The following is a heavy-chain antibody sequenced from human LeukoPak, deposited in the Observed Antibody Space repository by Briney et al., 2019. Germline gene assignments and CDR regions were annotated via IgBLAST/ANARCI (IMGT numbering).Heavy chain of an antibody. CDR3: ARVMTTFDAFDI. D-gene: IGHD4-11*01. J-gene: IGHJ3*02. CDR2: ISSSSGTI. CDR1: GFTFSSYA. V-gene: IGHV3-48*04. Sequence: GGSLRLSCAASGFTFSSYAMNWVRQAPGKGLEWVSYISSSSGTIYYVDSVKGRFTISRDNAKNSLYLQMNSLRAEDTAVYYCARVMTTFDAFDIWGQGTMVTVSS.